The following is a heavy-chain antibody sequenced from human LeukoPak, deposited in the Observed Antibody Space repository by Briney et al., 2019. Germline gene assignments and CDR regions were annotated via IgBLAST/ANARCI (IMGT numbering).Heavy chain of an antibody. CDR1: GFTFSSYW. CDR2: IKQDGSEK. Sequence: GGSLRLSCAASGFTFSSYWMGWVRQAPGKGLEWVANIKQDGSEKYYVDSVKGRFTISRDNAKNSLYLQMNSLRAEDTAVYYCARGPPVTSDAFDIWGQGTMVTVSS. V-gene: IGHV3-7*01. CDR3: ARGPPVTSDAFDI. J-gene: IGHJ3*02. D-gene: IGHD4-17*01.